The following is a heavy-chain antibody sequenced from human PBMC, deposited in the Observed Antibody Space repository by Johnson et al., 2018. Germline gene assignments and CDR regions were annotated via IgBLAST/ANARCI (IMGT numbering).Heavy chain of an antibody. CDR3: ARDTGNCTSDSCYGGLGY. Sequence: QVQLVQSGAEVKKHGSSVKVSCEISGDTFSSYTISWVRQAPGQGLEWMGGIIPSLDRADYAQKFQGRVTIRADKSSSTSYMEVNSLKSDDTAIYYCARDTGNCTSDSCYGGLGYWGQGALVTVS. CDR2: IIPSLDRA. D-gene: IGHD2-2*01. V-gene: IGHV1-69*04. J-gene: IGHJ4*02. CDR1: GDTFSSYT.